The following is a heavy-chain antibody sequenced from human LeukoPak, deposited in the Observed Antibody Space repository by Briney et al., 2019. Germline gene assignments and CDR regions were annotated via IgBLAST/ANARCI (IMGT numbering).Heavy chain of an antibody. D-gene: IGHD3-16*01. CDR3: ARDVSAGGTNWFDP. CDR1: GNTFINYY. CDR2: TNPDSGGT. V-gene: IGHV1-2*02. J-gene: IGHJ5*02. Sequence: PRASVKVSCKAPGNTFINYYIHWVRQAPGQGLEWMGWTNPDSGGTNYAQKFQGRVTMTRDTSISTAYMEMSRLRSDDTAVYYCARDVSAGGTNWFDPWGQGTLVTVSS.